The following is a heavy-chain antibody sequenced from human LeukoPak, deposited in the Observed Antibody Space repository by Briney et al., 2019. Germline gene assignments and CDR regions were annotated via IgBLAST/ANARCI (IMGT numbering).Heavy chain of an antibody. J-gene: IGHJ4*02. V-gene: IGHV3-30*03. CDR1: GFTFSSYG. D-gene: IGHD4-17*01. Sequence: PGGSLRLSCAASGFTFSSYGMHWVRQAPGKGLEWVAVISYDGSNKYYADSVKGRFTISRDNSKNSLYLQMNSLRAEDTAVYYCAREATVTRYYFDYWGQGTLVTVSS. CDR3: AREATVTRYYFDY. CDR2: ISYDGSNK.